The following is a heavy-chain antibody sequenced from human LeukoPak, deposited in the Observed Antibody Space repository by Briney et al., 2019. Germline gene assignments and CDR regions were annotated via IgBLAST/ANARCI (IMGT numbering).Heavy chain of an antibody. CDR3: ARGYSGSYGRFDY. CDR2: IYYSGST. D-gene: IGHD1-26*01. CDR1: GGSISSYY. V-gene: IGHV4-59*01. Sequence: SETLSLTCTVSGGSISSYYWSWIWQPPGKGLEWIGYIYYSGSTNYNPSLKSRVTISVDTSKNQFSLKLSSVTAADTAVYYCARGYSGSYGRFDYWGQGTLVTVSS. J-gene: IGHJ4*02.